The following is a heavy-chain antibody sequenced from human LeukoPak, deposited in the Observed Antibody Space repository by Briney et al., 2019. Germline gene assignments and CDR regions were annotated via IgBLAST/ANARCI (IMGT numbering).Heavy chain of an antibody. Sequence: GGSLRLSCAASGFTFSSYSMNWVRQAPGKGLEWVSYISSSSSTIYYADSVKGRFTISRDDAKNSLYLQMNSLRDDDTAVYYGARGPGVTTVQWEADYYMDVWGKGTTVTVSS. CDR2: ISSSSSTI. J-gene: IGHJ6*03. CDR3: ARGPGVTTVQWEADYYMDV. D-gene: IGHD4-11*01. V-gene: IGHV3-48*02. CDR1: GFTFSSYS.